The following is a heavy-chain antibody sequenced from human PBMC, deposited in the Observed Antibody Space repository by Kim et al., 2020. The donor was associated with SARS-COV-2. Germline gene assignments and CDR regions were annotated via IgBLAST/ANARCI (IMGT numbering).Heavy chain of an antibody. CDR1: GYIFTGNH. CDR3: ARDWDQGVAGTFDY. D-gene: IGHD6-19*01. V-gene: IGHV1-2*06. CDR2: INPDSGVT. Sequence: ASVKVSCKASGYIFTGNHIHWVRQAPGQGLEWMGRINPDSGVTKFAQKFQGRVTMTRDASSSTVYMELKRLRFNDTATYFCARDWDQGVAGTFDYWGPG. J-gene: IGHJ4*02.